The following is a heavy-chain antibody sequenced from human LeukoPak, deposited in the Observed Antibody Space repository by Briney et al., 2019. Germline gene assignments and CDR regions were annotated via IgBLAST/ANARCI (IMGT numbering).Heavy chain of an antibody. CDR2: TYYRSKWYD. Sequence: SQTLSLTCAISGDSVSSKNGAWHWLRQSPSRGLEWLGRTYYRSKWYDEYADSVKGRITISPDTSKNQFSLHVYSVTPEDTAVYYCARDLGTSGWYTFDFWGQGTPVTVSS. J-gene: IGHJ5*01. D-gene: IGHD6-19*01. CDR3: ARDLGTSGWYTFDF. V-gene: IGHV6-1*01. CDR1: GDSVSSKNGA.